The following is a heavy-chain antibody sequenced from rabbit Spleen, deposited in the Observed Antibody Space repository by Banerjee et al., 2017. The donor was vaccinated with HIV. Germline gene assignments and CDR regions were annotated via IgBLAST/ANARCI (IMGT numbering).Heavy chain of an antibody. CDR1: GFSFSNNYV. CDR2: IYNGYGST. Sequence: QEQLEESGGDLVKPGASLTLTCTASGFSFSNNYVMRWVRQAPGKGLEWIGCIYNGYGSTYNASRAKGRFTISKTSSTTVTLQMTSLTAADTATYFCASSYIIIGGYLNLWGQGTLVTVS. V-gene: IGHV1S45*01. J-gene: IGHJ4*01. D-gene: IGHD1-1*01. CDR3: ASSYIIIGGYLNL.